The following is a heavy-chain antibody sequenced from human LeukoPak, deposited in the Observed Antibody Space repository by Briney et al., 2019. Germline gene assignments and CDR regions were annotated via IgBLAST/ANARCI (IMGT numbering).Heavy chain of an antibody. Sequence: GGSLRLSCAASGFTFSTYSMNWVRQAPGKGLEWVSYISSSSSTIYYADSVKGRFSISRDNAKNSLYLQMNSLRAEDTAVYYCARGPERYFDWLSFRRPTDYWGQGTLVTVSS. CDR2: ISSSSSTI. CDR1: GFTFSTYS. J-gene: IGHJ4*02. CDR3: ARGPERYFDWLSFRRPTDY. V-gene: IGHV3-48*04. D-gene: IGHD3-9*01.